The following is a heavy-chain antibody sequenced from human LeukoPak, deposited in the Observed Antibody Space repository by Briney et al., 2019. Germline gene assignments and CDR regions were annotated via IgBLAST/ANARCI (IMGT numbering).Heavy chain of an antibody. J-gene: IGHJ3*02. V-gene: IGHV3-53*05. D-gene: IGHD3-3*02. CDR1: GFTVSSNY. CDR3: AREISRTGAFDI. CDR2: IYSGGST. Sequence: EGSLRLSCAASGFTVSSNYMSWVRQAPGKGLEWVSVIYSGGSTYYADSVKGRFTISRDNSKNTLYLQMNSLRAEDTAVYYCAREISRTGAFDIWGQGTMVTVSS.